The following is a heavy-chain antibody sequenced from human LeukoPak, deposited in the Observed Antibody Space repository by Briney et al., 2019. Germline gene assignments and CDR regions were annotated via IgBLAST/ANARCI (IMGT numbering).Heavy chain of an antibody. J-gene: IGHJ4*02. Sequence: SETLSLTCSVFGGSISSSSYYWGWIRQPPGQGLEWIGSIYYSGSTYYNPSLKSRVTISVDTSRNQFSLKLSSVTAADTAVYYCARDPYFYGGNSSGDYWGQGTLVTVSS. V-gene: IGHV4-39*07. CDR3: ARDPYFYGGNSSGDY. CDR2: IYYSGST. CDR1: GGSISSSSYY. D-gene: IGHD4-23*01.